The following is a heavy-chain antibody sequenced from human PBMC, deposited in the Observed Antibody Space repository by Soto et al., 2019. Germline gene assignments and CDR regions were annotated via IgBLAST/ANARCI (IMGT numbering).Heavy chain of an antibody. CDR2: ISYDGSNK. CDR1: GFTFSSYG. V-gene: IGHV3-30*03. D-gene: IGHD2-21*02. Sequence: PGGSLRLSCAVSGFTFSSYGMHWVRQAPGKGLEWVAVISYDGSNKYYADSVKGRFTISRDNAKNSLYLQMNSLRAEDTAVYYCARDPSIVVVTAKTYYYYGMDVWGQGTTVTVSS. CDR3: ARDPSIVVVTAKTYYYYGMDV. J-gene: IGHJ6*02.